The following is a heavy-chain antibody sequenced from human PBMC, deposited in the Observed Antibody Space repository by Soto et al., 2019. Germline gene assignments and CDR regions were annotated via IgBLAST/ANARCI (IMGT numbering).Heavy chain of an antibody. CDR3: AKDADLAYCGGDCFDFDY. D-gene: IGHD2-21*02. CDR2: ISGSGGST. Sequence: GSLRLSCAAPGFTFSSYAMSWVRQAPGKGLEWVSAISGSGGSTYYADSVKGRFTISRDNSKNTLYLQMNSLRAEDTAVYYCAKDADLAYCGGDCFDFDYWGQGTLVTVSS. V-gene: IGHV3-23*01. CDR1: GFTFSSYA. J-gene: IGHJ4*02.